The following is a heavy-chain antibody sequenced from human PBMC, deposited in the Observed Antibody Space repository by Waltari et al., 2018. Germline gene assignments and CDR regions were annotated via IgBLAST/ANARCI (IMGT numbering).Heavy chain of an antibody. CDR2: FDPEDGET. Sequence: QVQLVQSGAEVKKPGASVKVSCKVSGYTLTELSMHRVRQAPGKGLEWMGGFDPEDGETIYAQKFQGRVTMTEDTSTDTAYMELSSLRSEDTAVYYCATRAGIVATVSNYYYGMDVWGQGTTVTVSS. J-gene: IGHJ6*02. CDR3: ATRAGIVATVSNYYYGMDV. V-gene: IGHV1-24*01. CDR1: GYTLTELS. D-gene: IGHD5-12*01.